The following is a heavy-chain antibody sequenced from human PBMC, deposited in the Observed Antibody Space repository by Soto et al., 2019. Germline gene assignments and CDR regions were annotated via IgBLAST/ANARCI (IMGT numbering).Heavy chain of an antibody. V-gene: IGHV1-2*04. J-gene: IGHJ6*02. D-gene: IGHD3-3*01. CDR1: GYTFTGYY. CDR3: AREGYDFWSGYYTLSYGMDV. CDR2: INPNSGGT. Sequence: EASVKVSCKASGYTFTGYYMHWVRQAPGQGLEWMGWINPNSGGTNYAQKFQGWVTMTRDTSISTAYMELSRLRSDDTAVYYCAREGYDFWSGYYTLSYGMDVWGQGTTVTVSS.